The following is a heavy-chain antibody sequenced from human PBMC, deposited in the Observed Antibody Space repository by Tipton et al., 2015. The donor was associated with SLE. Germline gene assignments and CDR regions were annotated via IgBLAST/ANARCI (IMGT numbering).Heavy chain of an antibody. Sequence: TLSLTCTVSGGSISSGGYYWSWIRQHPGKGLEWIGYIYYSGSTYHNPSLKSRVTISVDTSKNQFSLKLSSVTAADTAVYYCARVRAAAGTERHLDYWGQGTLVTVSS. CDR2: IYYSGST. CDR1: GGSISSGGYY. CDR3: ARVRAAAGTERHLDY. D-gene: IGHD6-13*01. J-gene: IGHJ4*02. V-gene: IGHV4-31*03.